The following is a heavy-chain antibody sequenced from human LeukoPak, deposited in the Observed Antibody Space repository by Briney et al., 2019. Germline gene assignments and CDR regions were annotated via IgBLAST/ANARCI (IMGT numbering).Heavy chain of an antibody. Sequence: GGSLRLSCAASGFTFSSYSMNWVRQAPGKRLEWVSYISSSSSTIYYADSVKGRFTISRDNAKNSLYLQMNSLRAEDTAVYYCARLQSFYGDPAEDWGQGTLVTVSS. J-gene: IGHJ4*02. D-gene: IGHD4-17*01. CDR1: GFTFSSYS. V-gene: IGHV3-48*01. CDR2: ISSSSSTI. CDR3: ARLQSFYGDPAED.